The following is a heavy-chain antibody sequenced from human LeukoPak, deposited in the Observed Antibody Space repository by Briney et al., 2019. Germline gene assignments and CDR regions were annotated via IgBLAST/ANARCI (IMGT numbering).Heavy chain of an antibody. J-gene: IGHJ6*03. V-gene: IGHV3-7*01. Sequence: GRSLRLSCAASGFTFSRYSMNWVRQAPGKGLEWVANIKQDGSEKYYVDSVKGRFTISRDNAKNSLYLQMNSLRAEDTAVYYCAREETTDLYYYYYYMDVWGKGTTVTVSS. CDR3: AREETTDLYYYYYYMDV. CDR2: IKQDGSEK. D-gene: IGHD4-17*01. CDR1: GFTFSRYS.